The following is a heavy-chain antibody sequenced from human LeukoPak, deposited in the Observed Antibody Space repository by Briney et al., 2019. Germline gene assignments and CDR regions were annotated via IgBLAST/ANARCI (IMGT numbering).Heavy chain of an antibody. Sequence: GASVKVSCKASGYTLTSYDINWVRQATGQGLEWMGWTNPKSGNTGYAQKFQGRVTMTRSTSISTAYMELSSLRSEDTAVYYCARVTGSIDYWGQGTLVTVSS. D-gene: IGHD1-26*01. CDR1: GYTLTSYD. CDR2: TNPKSGNT. V-gene: IGHV1-8*01. J-gene: IGHJ4*02. CDR3: ARVTGSIDY.